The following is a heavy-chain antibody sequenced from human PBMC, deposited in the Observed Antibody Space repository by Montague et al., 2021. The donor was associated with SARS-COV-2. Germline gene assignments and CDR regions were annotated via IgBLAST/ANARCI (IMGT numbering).Heavy chain of an antibody. V-gene: IGHV4-59*01. CDR2: IHNSGST. CDR3: ARVGRGSSWYGVAFDI. D-gene: IGHD6-13*01. CDR1: GGSISRYS. Sequence: SETLSLTCTVSGGSISRYSWTWIRQPPGKGLEWIGYIHNSGSTNYNPPLTSRVTISVDTSKNQFSLKLSPVAAADTAVYYCARVGRGSSWYGVAFDIWGQGTMVTVSS. J-gene: IGHJ3*02.